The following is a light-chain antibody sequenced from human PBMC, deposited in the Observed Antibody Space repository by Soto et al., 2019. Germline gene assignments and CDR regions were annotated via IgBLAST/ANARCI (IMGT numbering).Light chain of an antibody. CDR1: RSNIGHNY. J-gene: IGLJ3*02. Sequence: QSVLTQPPSVSAAPGQKVTISCSGSRSNIGHNYVSWYQQHPGKAPRLIIYEGSKRPSGISHRFSGSKSDNTASLTISGLRAEDEAHYHCCSYAGSRTFVFGGGTQLTVL. CDR2: EGS. CDR3: CSYAGSRTFV. V-gene: IGLV2-23*01.